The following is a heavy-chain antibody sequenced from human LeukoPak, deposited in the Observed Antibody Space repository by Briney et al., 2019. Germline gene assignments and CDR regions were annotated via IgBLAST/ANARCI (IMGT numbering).Heavy chain of an antibody. D-gene: IGHD6-13*01. J-gene: IGHJ4*02. Sequence: GGSLRLSCAASGFTFSSYSMNWVRQAPGKGLEWVSSISSSSGYIYYADSVKGRFTISRDNAKNSLYLQMNSLRAEDTAVYYCARSWPFDYWGQGTLVTVSS. V-gene: IGHV3-21*01. CDR1: GFTFSSYS. CDR3: ARSWPFDY. CDR2: ISSSSGYI.